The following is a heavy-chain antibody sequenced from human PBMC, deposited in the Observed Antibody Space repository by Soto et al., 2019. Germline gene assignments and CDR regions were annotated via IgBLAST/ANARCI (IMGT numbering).Heavy chain of an antibody. CDR1: GFTFSSYA. V-gene: IGHV3-23*01. CDR2: ISGSGGST. Sequence: EVQLLESGGGLVQPGGSLRLSCAASGFTFSSYAMSWVRQAPGKGLEWVSVISGSGGSTYYADSVKGRFTISRDNSKNTLSIQMNSLRAEDTAVYYCAKWSLVVVPAAGDFDYWGQGTLVTVSS. D-gene: IGHD2-2*01. CDR3: AKWSLVVVPAAGDFDY. J-gene: IGHJ4*02.